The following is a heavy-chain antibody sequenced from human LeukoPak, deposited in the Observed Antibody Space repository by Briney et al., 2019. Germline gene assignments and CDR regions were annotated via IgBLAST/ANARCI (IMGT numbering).Heavy chain of an antibody. CDR2: INAGNGNT. CDR1: GYTFTSYY. D-gene: IGHD3-10*01. V-gene: IGHV1-3*01. CDR3: ARVGRYYGSGSYRFDY. J-gene: IGHJ4*02. Sequence: GASVKVSCKASGYTFTSYYMHWVRQAPGQRLEWMGWINAGNGNTKYSQKFQGRVTITRDTSASTAYMELSSLRSEDTAVYYCARVGRYYGSGSYRFDYWGQGTLVTVSS.